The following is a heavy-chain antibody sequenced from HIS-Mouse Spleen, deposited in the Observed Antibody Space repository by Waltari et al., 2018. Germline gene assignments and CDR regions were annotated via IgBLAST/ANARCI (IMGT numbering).Heavy chain of an antibody. Sequence: QVQLQQWGAGLLKPSETLSLTCAVYGGSFSGYYWSWIRQPPGKGLDWIGEINHSGSTNSNPSLTSRVTISLDTSKNQFSLKLSSVTAADTAVYYCARGGGSDNWYFDLWGRGTLVTVSS. CDR1: GGSFSGYY. J-gene: IGHJ2*01. V-gene: IGHV4-34*01. D-gene: IGHD2-21*01. CDR3: ARGGGSDNWYFDL. CDR2: INHSGST.